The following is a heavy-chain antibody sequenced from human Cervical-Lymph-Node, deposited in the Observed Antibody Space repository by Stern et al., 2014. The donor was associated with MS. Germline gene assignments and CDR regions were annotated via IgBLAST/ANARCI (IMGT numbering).Heavy chain of an antibody. V-gene: IGHV1-46*01. J-gene: IGHJ4*02. D-gene: IGHD5/OR15-5a*01. CDR3: ARDRENAPPNRLSYYFDY. Sequence: VQLVESGAEVKKPGASVKVSCKASGYTFTTSHVHWVRQAPGHGLEWLGLNNPSVGNTRYAEKFQGRVNMTSDTSTSTVYMELSTLKSEDTAVYFCARDRENAPPNRLSYYFDYWGQGTLVTVSS. CDR1: GYTFTTSH. CDR2: NNPSVGNT.